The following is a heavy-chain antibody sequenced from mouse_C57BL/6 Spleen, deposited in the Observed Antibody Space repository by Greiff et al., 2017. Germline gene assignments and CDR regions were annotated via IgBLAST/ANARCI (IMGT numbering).Heavy chain of an antibody. Sequence: EVQLVESGGGLVKPGGSLKLSCAASGFTFSDYGMHWVRQAPEKGLEWVAYISSGSSTIYYADTVKGRFTISRDNAKNTLFLQMTSLRSEDTAMYYCAKSNFGPFAYWGQGTLVTVSA. CDR3: AKSNFGPFAY. CDR2: ISSGSSTI. V-gene: IGHV5-17*01. D-gene: IGHD3-1*01. CDR1: GFTFSDYG. J-gene: IGHJ3*01.